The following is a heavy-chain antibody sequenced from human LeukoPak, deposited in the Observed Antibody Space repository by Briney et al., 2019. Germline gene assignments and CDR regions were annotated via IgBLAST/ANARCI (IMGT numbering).Heavy chain of an antibody. D-gene: IGHD2-2*01. V-gene: IGHV3-23*01. Sequence: GGSLRLSCAASALIFSGYAMSWVRQAPGKGLEWVSSVTGDGDTTYYADSVKGRFTISRDNSKNTLSLQMSSLRAEDTALYYCAKVFSRSFDYWGQGTPVTVSS. CDR1: ALIFSGYA. J-gene: IGHJ4*02. CDR2: VTGDGDTT. CDR3: AKVFSRSFDY.